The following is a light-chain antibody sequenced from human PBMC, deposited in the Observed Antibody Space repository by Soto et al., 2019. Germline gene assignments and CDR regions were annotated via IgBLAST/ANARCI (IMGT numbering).Light chain of an antibody. J-gene: IGKJ4*01. CDR2: DAS. Sequence: EIVMTQSPATLSVSPGERATLSCRASQSVNSNLAWYRQKPGQAPRLLISDASTRASGVPARFSGSGSGAEFTHTISSLQSEDSGIYYWQQYNFWPPLTFGGGTKVEIK. CDR1: QSVNSN. V-gene: IGKV3-15*01. CDR3: QQYNFWPPLT.